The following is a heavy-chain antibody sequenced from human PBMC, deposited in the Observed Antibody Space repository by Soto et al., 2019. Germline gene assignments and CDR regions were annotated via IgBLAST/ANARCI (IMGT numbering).Heavy chain of an antibody. CDR1: GYTFTSYG. CDR3: ARVARRGFVRIVYPYLYYYYLMDV. D-gene: IGHD2-15*01. Sequence: ASVKVSCKASGYTFTSYGISWVRQAPGQGLEWMGWISAYNGNTNYAQKLQGRVTMTTDTSTSTAYMELRSLRSDDTAVYYCARVARRGFVRIVYPYLYYYYLMDVWGKGSTVTAPQ. V-gene: IGHV1-18*01. CDR2: ISAYNGNT. J-gene: IGHJ6*04.